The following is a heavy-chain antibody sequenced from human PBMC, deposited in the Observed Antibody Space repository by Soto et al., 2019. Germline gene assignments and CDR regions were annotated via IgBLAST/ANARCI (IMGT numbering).Heavy chain of an antibody. D-gene: IGHD4-17*01. CDR3: ARAYYGDYEGLLIY. CDR2: INAGNGNT. V-gene: IGHV1-3*01. J-gene: IGHJ4*02. CDR1: GYTLTSYA. Sequence: ASVKVSCKASGYTLTSYAMHWVRQAPGQRLEWMGWINAGNGNTKYSQKFQGRVTITRDTSASTAYMELSSLRSEDTAVYYCARAYYGDYEGLLIYWGQGTLVTVSS.